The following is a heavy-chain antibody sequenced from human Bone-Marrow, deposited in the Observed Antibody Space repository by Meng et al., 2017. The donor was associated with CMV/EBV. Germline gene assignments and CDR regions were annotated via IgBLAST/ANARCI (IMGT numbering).Heavy chain of an antibody. CDR1: GFRFDDHG. D-gene: IGHD3-10*01. CDR2: INWNGGST. J-gene: IGHJ6*02. V-gene: IGHV3-20*04. Sequence: GESLKISCAASGFRFDDHGMGWVRQAPGKGLEWVSGINWNGGSTGYADSVQGRFTISRDNAKNSLYLQMNSLRAEDMALYYCARDRGAGSYYNGYYYGVDVWGRGTTVTVSS. CDR3: ARDRGAGSYYNGYYYGVDV.